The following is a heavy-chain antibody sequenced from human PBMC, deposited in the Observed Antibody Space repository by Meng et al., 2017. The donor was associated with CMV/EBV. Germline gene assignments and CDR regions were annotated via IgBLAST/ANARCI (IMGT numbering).Heavy chain of an antibody. CDR1: GFTLSSYG. V-gene: IGHV3-30*02. D-gene: IGHD2-2*01. Sequence: GESLKISCAASGFTLSSYGMHWVRQAPGKGLEWVASIRYDGSNKYYADSVKGRFTISRDNAKNSLYLQMNSLRAEDTAVYYCARGYCSSTSCAHDYWGQGTLVTVSS. J-gene: IGHJ4*02. CDR2: IRYDGSNK. CDR3: ARGYCSSTSCAHDY.